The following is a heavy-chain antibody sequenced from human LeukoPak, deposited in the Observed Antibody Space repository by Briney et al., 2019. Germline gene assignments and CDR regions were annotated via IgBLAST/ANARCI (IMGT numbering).Heavy chain of an antibody. CDR1: GGSISSYY. D-gene: IGHD6-19*01. Sequence: SETLSLTCTVSGGSISSYYWSWIRQPAGKGLEWIGRIYTSGSTNYNPSLKSRVTVSVDTSKNQFSLKLSSVTAADTAVYYCARDPAGYSSGWSSDYWGQGTLVTVSS. CDR2: IYTSGST. J-gene: IGHJ4*02. V-gene: IGHV4-4*07. CDR3: ARDPAGYSSGWSSDY.